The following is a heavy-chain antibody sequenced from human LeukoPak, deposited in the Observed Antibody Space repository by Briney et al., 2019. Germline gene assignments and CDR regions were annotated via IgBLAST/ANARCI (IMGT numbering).Heavy chain of an antibody. V-gene: IGHV3-64*01. CDR3: ARVDSGSACAS. CDR1: GFTFSSYW. CDR2: ISKNGRNT. D-gene: IGHD6-19*01. Sequence: PGGSLRLSCAASGFTFSSYWMSWVRQAPGKGLEFVSAISKNGRNTYYGNSMKGRFTISRDISKSTLYLQMGSLRPEDMAVYYCARVDSGSACASWGQGILVTVSS. J-gene: IGHJ1*01.